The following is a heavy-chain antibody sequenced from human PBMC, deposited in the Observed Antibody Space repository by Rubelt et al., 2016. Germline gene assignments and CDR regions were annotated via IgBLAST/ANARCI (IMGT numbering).Heavy chain of an antibody. CDR1: GGSFSGYY. Sequence: QVQLQQWGAGLLKPSETLSLTCAVYGGSFSGYYWSWIRQPPGKGLEWIGEINHSGSTNYNPSLKGRVTISLDTSKNQFSLKLSSVTAADTAVYYCARSDDYGDMNFDYWGQGTLVTVSS. CDR3: ARSDDYGDMNFDY. J-gene: IGHJ4*02. V-gene: IGHV4-34*01. D-gene: IGHD4-17*01. CDR2: INHSGST.